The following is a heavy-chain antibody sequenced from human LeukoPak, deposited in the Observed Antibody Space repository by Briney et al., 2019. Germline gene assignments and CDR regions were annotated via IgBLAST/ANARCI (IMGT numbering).Heavy chain of an antibody. Sequence: APVKVSCKASGYTFTSYDINWVRQATGQGLEWMGWMNPNSGNTGYAQKFQGRVTMTRNTSISTAYMELSSLRSEDTAVYYCARGLRITIFGVVIRPGDWFDPWGQGTLVTVSS. V-gene: IGHV1-8*01. CDR3: ARGLRITIFGVVIRPGDWFDP. J-gene: IGHJ5*02. CDR1: GYTFTSYD. D-gene: IGHD3-3*01. CDR2: MNPNSGNT.